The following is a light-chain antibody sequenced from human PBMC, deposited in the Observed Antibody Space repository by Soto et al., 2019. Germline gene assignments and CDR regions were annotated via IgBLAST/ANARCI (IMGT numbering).Light chain of an antibody. V-gene: IGKV1-33*01. CDR3: QQNYNYPQT. J-gene: IGKJ2*01. CDR2: DAF. Sequence: DIQMTQSPSSLSASVGDRVAITCQASQGISRYLSWYQQKPGEAPKLLIYDAFSLQTGVPSKFSGSGSGTEFTLTISSLQPEDIATYFCQQNYNYPQTFGQGTKLEIE. CDR1: QGISRY.